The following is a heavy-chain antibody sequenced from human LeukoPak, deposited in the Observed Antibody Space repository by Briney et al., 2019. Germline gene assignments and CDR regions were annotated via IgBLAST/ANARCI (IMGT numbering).Heavy chain of an antibody. CDR3: AKVFSGGGSGWYEPRPYFDY. Sequence: GGSLRLSCAASGFTFSSYGMHWVRQAPGKGLEWVAVILYDGSNKYYAASVKGRFTISRDNSKNTLYLQMNSLRAEDTAVYYCAKVFSGGGSGWYEPRPYFDYWGQGTLVTVSS. CDR1: GFTFSSYG. V-gene: IGHV3-30*18. J-gene: IGHJ4*02. CDR2: ILYDGSNK. D-gene: IGHD6-19*01.